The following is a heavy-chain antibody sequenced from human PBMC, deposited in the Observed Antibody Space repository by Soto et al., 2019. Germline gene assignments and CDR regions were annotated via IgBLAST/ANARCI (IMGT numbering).Heavy chain of an antibody. CDR2: ITWHSDTI. J-gene: IGHJ6*03. Sequence: EVQLVESGGGLVQPGRSLRLACAASGFTFDQYTMHWFRQAPGKGLEWVSSITWHSDTIGYAVSVKGRFTISRDNATNSLYLQMNSLRGEDTALYYCAKEMLTFGEFNYYYMEVWGNGTTVTVSS. V-gene: IGHV3-9*01. CDR3: AKEMLTFGEFNYYYMEV. CDR1: GFTFDQYT. D-gene: IGHD3-16*01.